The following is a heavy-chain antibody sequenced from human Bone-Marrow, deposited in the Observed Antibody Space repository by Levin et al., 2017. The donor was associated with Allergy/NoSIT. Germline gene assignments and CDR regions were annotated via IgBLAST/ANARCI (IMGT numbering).Heavy chain of an antibody. V-gene: IGHV3-15*01. CDR3: TTAHYDILTGYYRDPTPLSAFDI. J-gene: IGHJ3*02. CDR2: IKSKTDGGTT. D-gene: IGHD3-9*01. CDR1: GFTFSNAW. Sequence: GGSLRLSCAASGFTFSNAWMSWVRQAPGKGLEWVGRIKSKTDGGTTDYAAPVKGRFTISRDDSKNTLYLQMNSLKTEDTAVYYCTTAHYDILTGYYRDPTPLSAFDIWGQGTMVTVSS.